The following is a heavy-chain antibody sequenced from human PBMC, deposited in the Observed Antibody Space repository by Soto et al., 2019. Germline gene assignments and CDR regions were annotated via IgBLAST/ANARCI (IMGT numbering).Heavy chain of an antibody. Sequence: QVQLQESGPGLVKPSETLSLTCTVSGGSISSYYWSWIRQPAGKGLEWIGRIYTSGSTNYNPSLMSRVTMSVDTSKNQFSLKLSSVAAADTAVYYCAREDSSGWTADYFVYWGQGTLVTVSS. D-gene: IGHD6-19*01. V-gene: IGHV4-4*07. J-gene: IGHJ4*02. CDR2: IYTSGST. CDR1: GGSISSYY. CDR3: AREDSSGWTADYFVY.